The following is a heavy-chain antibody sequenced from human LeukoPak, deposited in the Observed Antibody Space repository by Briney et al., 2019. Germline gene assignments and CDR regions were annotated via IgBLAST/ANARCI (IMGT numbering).Heavy chain of an antibody. Sequence: PGGSLRLSCAASGFTFSSYSMSWVRQAPGKGLEWVANIKQDGSEKNYVGSVKGRFTIARDNAKNSLYLQMNSLRAEDTAVYYCAKGGSSSWDYFDYWGQGTLVTVSS. D-gene: IGHD6-13*01. J-gene: IGHJ4*02. CDR2: IKQDGSEK. CDR3: AKGGSSSWDYFDY. V-gene: IGHV3-7*03. CDR1: GFTFSSYS.